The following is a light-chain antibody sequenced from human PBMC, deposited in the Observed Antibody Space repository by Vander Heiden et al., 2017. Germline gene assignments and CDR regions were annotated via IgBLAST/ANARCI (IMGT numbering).Light chain of an antibody. Sequence: QSALTQPPSASGSPGQSVTISCTGSSSDVGRYNYVSWYQQHPGKAPKLMIYEVSKRPSGVPDRFSGSKSGNTASLTVSGLQAEDEADYYGTSYAGSNNLVFGGGTKLTVL. CDR1: SSDVGRYNY. V-gene: IGLV2-8*01. J-gene: IGLJ2*01. CDR3: TSYAGSNNLV. CDR2: EVS.